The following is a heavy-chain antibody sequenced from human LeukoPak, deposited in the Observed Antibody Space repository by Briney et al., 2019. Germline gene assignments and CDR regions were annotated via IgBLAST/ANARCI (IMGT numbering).Heavy chain of an antibody. CDR3: AKTETVVTSKPFGSFDY. D-gene: IGHD4-23*01. CDR2: ISGSGGST. Sequence: GGSLRLSCAASGFTFSSYAMSWVRQAPGKGLEWVSAISGSGGSTYYADSVKGRFTISRDNSKNTLYLQMNSLRAEDTAVYYCAKTETVVTSKPFGSFDYWGQGILVTVSS. V-gene: IGHV3-23*01. CDR1: GFTFSSYA. J-gene: IGHJ4*02.